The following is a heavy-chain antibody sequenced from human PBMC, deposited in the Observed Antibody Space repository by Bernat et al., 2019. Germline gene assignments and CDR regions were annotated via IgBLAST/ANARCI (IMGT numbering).Heavy chain of an antibody. J-gene: IGHJ5*02. V-gene: IGHV3-30*18. CDR1: GFTFSSYG. CDR2: ISYDGSNK. Sequence: QVQLMESGGGVVQPGRSLRLSCAASGFTFSSYGMHWVRQAPGKGLEWVAVISYDGSNKYYADSVKGRFTISRDNSKNTLYLQMNSLRAEDTAVYYCAKGSRSRPNWFDPWGQGTLVTVSS. D-gene: IGHD6-13*01. CDR3: AKGSRSRPNWFDP.